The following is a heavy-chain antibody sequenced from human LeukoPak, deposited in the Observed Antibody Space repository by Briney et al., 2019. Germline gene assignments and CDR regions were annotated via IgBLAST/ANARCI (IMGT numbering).Heavy chain of an antibody. Sequence: ASVKVSCKASGYTFTGYYMHWVRQAPGQGLEWMGRINPNSGGTNYAQKFQGRVTMTGDTSISTAYMELSRLRSDDTAVYYCARNYYGSGSYYPGYWGQGTLVTVSS. CDR2: INPNSGGT. V-gene: IGHV1-2*06. CDR1: GYTFTGYY. CDR3: ARNYYGSGSYYPGY. J-gene: IGHJ4*02. D-gene: IGHD3-10*01.